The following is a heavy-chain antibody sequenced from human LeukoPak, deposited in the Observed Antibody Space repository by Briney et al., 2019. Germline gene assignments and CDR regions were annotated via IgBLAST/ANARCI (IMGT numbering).Heavy chain of an antibody. D-gene: IGHD3-22*01. CDR2: ISSSSSYI. V-gene: IGHV3-21*01. CDR1: GFTFSSYS. Sequence: GGSLRLSCAASGFTFSSYSMNWVRQAPGKGLEWVSSISSSSSYIYYADSVKGRFTISRDNAKSSLYLQMNSLRAEDTAVYYCARLNYYDSSGCYTWFDPWGQGTLVTVSS. J-gene: IGHJ5*02. CDR3: ARLNYYDSSGCYTWFDP.